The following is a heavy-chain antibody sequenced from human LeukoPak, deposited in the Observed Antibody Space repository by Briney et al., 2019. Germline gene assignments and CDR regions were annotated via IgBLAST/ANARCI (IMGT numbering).Heavy chain of an antibody. CDR2: MYYSGRT. CDR3: ARQQPNDGFDI. CDR1: GDSISSSSYY. Sequence: KPSETLSLTCNVSGDSISSSSYYWGWIRQPPGKGLEWIGFMYYSGRTYYNPSLKSRVTISVDTSKNQFSLKLNSVTAADTAVYYCARQQPNDGFDIWGQGTVVTVSS. V-gene: IGHV4-39*07. D-gene: IGHD6-13*01. J-gene: IGHJ3*02.